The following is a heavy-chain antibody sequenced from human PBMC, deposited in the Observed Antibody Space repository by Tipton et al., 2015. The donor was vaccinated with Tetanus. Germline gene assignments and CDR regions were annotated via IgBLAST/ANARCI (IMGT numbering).Heavy chain of an antibody. Sequence: CAASGFIFSSYGIHWVRQAPGKGLEWVAVSWYDDTDKYYADSVKGRFTISRDNSKNTLYLQMNSLRAEDTAVYYCAREADCSGGSCFSGDFDNWGQGTQVTVSS. CDR1: GFIFSSYG. CDR2: SWYDDTDK. J-gene: IGHJ4*02. CDR3: AREADCSGGSCFSGDFDN. V-gene: IGHV3-33*01. D-gene: IGHD2-15*01.